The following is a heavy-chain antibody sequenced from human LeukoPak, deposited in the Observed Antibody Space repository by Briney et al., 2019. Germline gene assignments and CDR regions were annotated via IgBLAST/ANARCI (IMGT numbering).Heavy chain of an antibody. D-gene: IGHD6-19*01. J-gene: IGHJ4*02. CDR1: GYTFTGYY. CDR2: INPNSRGT. Sequence: ASVKVSCKASGYTFTGYYMHWVRQAPGQGLEWMGWINPNSRGTNYAQKFQGRVTITRDTSISTVYMELSSLRSDDTAVYYCVRVSEGFSSGWYRGKYFDYWGQGTLVTVSS. CDR3: VRVSEGFSSGWYRGKYFDY. V-gene: IGHV1-2*02.